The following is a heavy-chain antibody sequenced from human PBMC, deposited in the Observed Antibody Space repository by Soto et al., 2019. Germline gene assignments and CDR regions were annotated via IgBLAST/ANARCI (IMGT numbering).Heavy chain of an antibody. Sequence: GASVKVACKASGYTFTSYYMHWVRQAPRQGIEWMGIINPSGGSTSYAQKFQGRVTMTRDTSTSTVYMELSSLRSEDTAVYYCARDLPPHTYYDFWSGYLDSYYYYGMDVWGQGTTVTVSS. V-gene: IGHV1-46*01. CDR2: INPSGGST. D-gene: IGHD3-3*01. CDR3: ARDLPPHTYYDFWSGYLDSYYYYGMDV. J-gene: IGHJ6*02. CDR1: GYTFTSYY.